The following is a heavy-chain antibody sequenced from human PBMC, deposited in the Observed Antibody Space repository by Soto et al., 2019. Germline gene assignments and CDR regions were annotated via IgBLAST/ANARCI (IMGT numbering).Heavy chain of an antibody. V-gene: IGHV1-69*12. CDR1: GGTFSSYA. Sequence: QVQLVQSGAEVKKPGSSVKVSCKASGGTFSSYAISWVRQAPGQGLEWMGGIIPIFGTANYAQKFQGRVTITADESTSTAYMELSSLRSEDTAVYYCAGVAVRIAARPSYYYGMDVWGQGTTVTVSS. D-gene: IGHD6-6*01. CDR2: IIPIFGTA. J-gene: IGHJ6*02. CDR3: AGVAVRIAARPSYYYGMDV.